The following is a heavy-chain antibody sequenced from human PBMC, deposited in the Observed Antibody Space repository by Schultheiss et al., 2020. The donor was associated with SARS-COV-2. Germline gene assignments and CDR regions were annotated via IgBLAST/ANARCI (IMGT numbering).Heavy chain of an antibody. V-gene: IGHV4-34*01. CDR3: ARVDYYGSGSYFMDV. D-gene: IGHD3-10*01. CDR2: INHSGST. Sequence: SQTLSLTCAVYGGSFSGYYWSWIRQPPGKGLEWIGEINHSGSTNYNPSLKSRVTISVDTSKNQFSLKLSSVTAADTAVYYCARVDYYGSGSYFMDVWGKGTTVTVSS. CDR1: GGSFSGYY. J-gene: IGHJ6*04.